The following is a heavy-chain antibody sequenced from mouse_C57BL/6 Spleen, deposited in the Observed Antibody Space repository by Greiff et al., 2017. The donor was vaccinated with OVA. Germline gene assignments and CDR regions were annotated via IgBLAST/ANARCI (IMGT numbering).Heavy chain of an antibody. D-gene: IGHD2-5*01. Sequence: VQLQQSGPGLVQPSQSLCITCTVSGFSLTSYGVHWVRQSPGKGLEWLGVIWSGGSTDYNAAFISRLSISKDNSKSQVFFKMNSLQADDTAIYYCARPAYYSNYFDYWGQGTTLTVSS. CDR2: IWSGGST. J-gene: IGHJ2*01. CDR3: ARPAYYSNYFDY. CDR1: GFSLTSYG. V-gene: IGHV2-2*01.